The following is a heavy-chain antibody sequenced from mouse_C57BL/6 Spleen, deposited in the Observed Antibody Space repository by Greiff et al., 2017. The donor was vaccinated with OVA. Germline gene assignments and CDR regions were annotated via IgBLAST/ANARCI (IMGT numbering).Heavy chain of an antibody. CDR1: GFTFSSYG. CDR2: ISSGGSYT. D-gene: IGHD1-1*01. V-gene: IGHV5-6*01. Sequence: EVMLVESGGDLVKPGGSLKLSCAASGFTFSSYGMSWVRQTPDKRLEWVATISSGGSYTYYPDSVKGRFTISRDNAKNTLYLQMSSLKSEDTAMYYCARHTVVATYYFDYWGQGTTLTVSS. J-gene: IGHJ2*01. CDR3: ARHTVVATYYFDY.